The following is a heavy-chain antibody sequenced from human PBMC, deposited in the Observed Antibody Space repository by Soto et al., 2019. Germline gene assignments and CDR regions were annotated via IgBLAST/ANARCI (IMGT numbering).Heavy chain of an antibody. J-gene: IGHJ5*02. D-gene: IGHD3-9*01. V-gene: IGHV4-31*03. CDR2: IFYSGTT. CDR3: ARSFYDLSTATGGHWFDP. CDR1: GVYINTAGYY. Sequence: SETLSLTCTVSGVYINTAGYYWNWVRHSPGKCLEWIGYIFYSGTTYYNPSLESRLTMSLDKSKNHFSLRLSSVTAADTAYYYCARSFYDLSTATGGHWFDPWGHGPLVNVS.